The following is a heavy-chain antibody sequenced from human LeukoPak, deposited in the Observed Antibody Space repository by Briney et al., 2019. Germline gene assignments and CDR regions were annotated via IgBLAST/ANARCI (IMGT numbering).Heavy chain of an antibody. CDR2: IKQDGSEK. V-gene: IGHV3-7*01. CDR1: GFTFSSYW. D-gene: IGHD5-12*01. Sequence: GGSLRLSCAASGFTFSSYWMSWVRQAPGKGLEWVANIKQDGSEKYYVDSVKGRFTISRDNAKNSLYLQMNSLRAEDTAVYYCARDQVATFSSYTDYGMDVWGQGTTVTVSS. J-gene: IGHJ6*02. CDR3: ARDQVATFSSYTDYGMDV.